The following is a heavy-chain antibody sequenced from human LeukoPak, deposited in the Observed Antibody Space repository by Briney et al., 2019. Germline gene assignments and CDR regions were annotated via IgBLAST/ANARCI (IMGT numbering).Heavy chain of an antibody. CDR3: AREPPFSGSYSSGDY. Sequence: ASVKVSCKASGYTFTSYYMHWVRQAPGQGLEWMGWINPNSGGTNYAQKFQGRVTLTRDTSISTAYMEMSRLRADDTAVYYCAREPPFSGSYSSGDYRGPGTLGTVSP. CDR2: INPNSGGT. D-gene: IGHD1-26*01. J-gene: IGHJ4*02. CDR1: GYTFTSYY. V-gene: IGHV1-2*02.